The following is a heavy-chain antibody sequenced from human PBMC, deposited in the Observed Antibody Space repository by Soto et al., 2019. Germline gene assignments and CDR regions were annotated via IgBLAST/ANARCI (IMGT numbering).Heavy chain of an antibody. Sequence: ASVKVSCKASGYTFTGYYMHWVRQAPGQGLEWMGWINPNSGGTNYAQKFQGWVTMNMNTSISTAYMELSRLGSDDTAVYYCARGSRVEAFDIWGQGTMVTVSS. CDR3: ARGSRVEAFDI. CDR1: GYTFTGYY. CDR2: INPNSGGT. J-gene: IGHJ3*02. V-gene: IGHV1-2*04.